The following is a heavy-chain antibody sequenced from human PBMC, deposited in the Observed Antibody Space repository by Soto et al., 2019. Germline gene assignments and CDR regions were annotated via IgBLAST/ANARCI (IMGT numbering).Heavy chain of an antibody. Sequence: GGSLRLSCAASGFTFSSYGMHWVRQAPGKGLEWVAVISYDGSNKYYADSVKGRFTISRDNSKNTLYLQMNSLRAEDTAVYYCAKTYGADYGGNPGRDYWGQGTLVTVSS. CDR1: GFTFSSYG. CDR3: AKTYGADYGGNPGRDY. CDR2: ISYDGSNK. V-gene: IGHV3-30*18. J-gene: IGHJ4*02. D-gene: IGHD4-17*01.